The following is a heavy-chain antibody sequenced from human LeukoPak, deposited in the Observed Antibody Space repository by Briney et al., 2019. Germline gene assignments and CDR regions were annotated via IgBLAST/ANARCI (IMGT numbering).Heavy chain of an antibody. CDR1: GGSFSGYY. D-gene: IGHD3-16*01. CDR2: INHSGST. CDR3: ARGRWGWGSFCHPRIGFYFFY. Sequence: PSETLFLTCAVYGGSFSGYYWSWIRQPPGKGLEWIGEINHSGSTNYNPSLKSRVTISVDTSKNQFSLNLSSVTAADTAVYYCARGRWGWGSFCHPRIGFYFFYWGQGNLGTVS. V-gene: IGHV4-34*01. J-gene: IGHJ4*02.